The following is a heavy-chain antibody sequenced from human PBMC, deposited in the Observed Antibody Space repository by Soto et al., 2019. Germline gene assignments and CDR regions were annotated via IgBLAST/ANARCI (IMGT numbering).Heavy chain of an antibody. CDR3: ARDLRYCSSTSCFYYMDV. V-gene: IGHV3-53*04. J-gene: IGHJ6*03. D-gene: IGHD2-2*01. CDR2: IYSGGST. CDR1: GFPVSSNY. Sequence: GGSLRLSCAASGFPVSSNYMSWVRQAPGKGLEWVSVIYSGGSTYYADSVKGRFTISRHNSKNTLYLQMNSLRAEDTAVYYCARDLRYCSSTSCFYYMDVWGKGTTVTVSS.